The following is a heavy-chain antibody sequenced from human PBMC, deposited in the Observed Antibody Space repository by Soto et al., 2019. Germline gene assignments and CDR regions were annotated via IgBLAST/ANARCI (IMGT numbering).Heavy chain of an antibody. CDR3: ARDLSGSGD. V-gene: IGHV3-30-3*01. Sequence: QVQLVESGGGVVQPGRSLRLSCAASGFAFSSYAMHWCRQAPGKVLEWVAVISYDGSNKYYADSVKGRFTISRDNSKNTVYLQMNILRAEDTAVYYCARDLSGSGDWRQGTLVTVSS. D-gene: IGHD3-10*01. CDR1: GFAFSSYA. J-gene: IGHJ4*02. CDR2: ISYDGSNK.